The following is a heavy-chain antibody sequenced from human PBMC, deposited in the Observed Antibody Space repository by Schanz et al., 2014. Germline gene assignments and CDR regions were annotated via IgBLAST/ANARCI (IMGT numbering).Heavy chain of an antibody. CDR3: ARDAVDAAAGGNY. CDR2: INVGNGNM. J-gene: IGHJ4*02. Sequence: VQLEQSGAEVKKPGSSVKVSCKASGGTFSTYPINWLRQAPGQGLEWMGWINVGNGNMKYSQKFQGRVTMTRDTSTSTVYMELSSLRSEDTAVYYCARDAVDAAAGGNYWGQGTLVTVSS. V-gene: IGHV1-3*01. D-gene: IGHD6-13*01. CDR1: GGTFSTYP.